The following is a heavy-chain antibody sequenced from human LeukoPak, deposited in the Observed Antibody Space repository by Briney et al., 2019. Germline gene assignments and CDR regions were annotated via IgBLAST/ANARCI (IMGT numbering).Heavy chain of an antibody. V-gene: IGHV3-23*01. D-gene: IGHD2-2*01. CDR3: ARNRGGSPAHPFDY. J-gene: IGHJ4*02. CDR1: GFTFSAYA. CDR2: ISDSGGST. Sequence: PGGSLRLSCVVSGFTFSAYAMSWVRQAPGKGLEWVSGISDSGGSTYYADSVKGRFTISRDTSTNTLYLQMNSLRAEDTALSYCARNRGGSPAHPFDYWGQGTLVTVSS.